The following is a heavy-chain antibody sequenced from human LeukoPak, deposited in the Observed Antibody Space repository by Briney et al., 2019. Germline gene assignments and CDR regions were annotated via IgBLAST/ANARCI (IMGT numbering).Heavy chain of an antibody. CDR1: GFTFSSYS. D-gene: IGHD1-1*01. Sequence: GGSLRLSCAASGFTFSSYSMNWARQAPGKGLEWVSYISTTSSSIYYADSVKGRFTISRDNPKSSLYLQMNSLRAEDTAVYYCARGNNWNSYYYYYTDVWGKGTTVTVSS. CDR3: ARGNNWNSYYYYYTDV. V-gene: IGHV3-48*04. CDR2: ISTTSSSI. J-gene: IGHJ6*03.